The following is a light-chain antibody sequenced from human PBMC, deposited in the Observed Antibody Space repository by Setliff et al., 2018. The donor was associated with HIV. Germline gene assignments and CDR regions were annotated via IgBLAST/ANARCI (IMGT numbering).Light chain of an antibody. CDR2: GVS. J-gene: IGLJ2*01. CDR3: CSYAGSDTWI. Sequence: QSALTQPASVSGSPGQSVTITCTGSSSDVGDSESVSLYQQRTGEVPKLMIYGVSKRPSGVSNRFSGSKSGKTASLTISWLHSEDEAHYYCCSYAGSDTWIFGGGTKVTVL. V-gene: IGLV2-23*02. CDR1: SSDVGDSES.